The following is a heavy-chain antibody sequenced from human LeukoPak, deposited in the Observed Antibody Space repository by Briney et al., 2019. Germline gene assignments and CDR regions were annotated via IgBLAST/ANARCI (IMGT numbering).Heavy chain of an antibody. CDR2: ITLDGIST. D-gene: IGHD1-14*01. J-gene: IGHJ6*02. V-gene: IGHV3-64*01. Sequence: GGSLRLSCAASGFPFRSYAMHWVRQAPGKGLEYVSAITLDGISTYYANSVKGRFTISRDNSKNTLYLQMNSLRAEDTAVYYCARDQGLRNEGGGMDVWGQGTTVTVSS. CDR1: GFPFRSYA. CDR3: ARDQGLRNEGGGMDV.